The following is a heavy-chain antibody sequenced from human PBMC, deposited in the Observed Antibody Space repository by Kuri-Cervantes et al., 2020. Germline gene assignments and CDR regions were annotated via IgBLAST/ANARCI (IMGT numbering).Heavy chain of an antibody. Sequence: GESLKISCAASGFTFSDYYMSWIRQAPGKGLEWVSDISSSSTIYYAGSVKGRFTISRDNAKNSMFLQMESLRVEDTAIYYCARDSDYGTYGLGGYWGQGIQVTVSS. V-gene: IGHV3-69-1*01. CDR3: ARDSDYGTYGLGGY. J-gene: IGHJ4*02. CDR2: ISSSSTI. CDR1: GFTFSDYY. D-gene: IGHD4-17*01.